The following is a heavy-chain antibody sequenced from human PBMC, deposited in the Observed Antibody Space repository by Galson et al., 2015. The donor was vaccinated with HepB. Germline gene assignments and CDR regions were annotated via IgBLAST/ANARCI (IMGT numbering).Heavy chain of an antibody. V-gene: IGHV1-18*01. CDR2: ISAYNDNT. J-gene: IGHJ4*02. CDR3: AREGGTYSFTDY. CDR1: GYTFSSYG. D-gene: IGHD2/OR15-2a*01. Sequence: SVKVSCKASGYTFSSYGISWVRQAPGQGLEWVGRISAYNDNTDYAQKFQGRVTMTTDIFTNTVYMELRSLTSDDTAVYYCAREGGTYSFTDYWGQGTLVTVSS.